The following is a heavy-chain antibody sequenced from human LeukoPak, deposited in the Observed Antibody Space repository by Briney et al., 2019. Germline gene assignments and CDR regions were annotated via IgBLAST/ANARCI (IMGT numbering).Heavy chain of an antibody. CDR2: ISYDGSNK. D-gene: IGHD4-11*01. CDR3: ARDYSNTPHFDY. Sequence: GGSLRLSCAASGFTFSSYAMHWVRQAPGKGLEWVAVISYDGSNKYYADSVKGRFTISRDNSKNTLYLQMNSLRAEDTAVYYCARDYSNTPHFDYWGQGTLVTVSS. J-gene: IGHJ4*02. V-gene: IGHV3-30-3*01. CDR1: GFTFSSYA.